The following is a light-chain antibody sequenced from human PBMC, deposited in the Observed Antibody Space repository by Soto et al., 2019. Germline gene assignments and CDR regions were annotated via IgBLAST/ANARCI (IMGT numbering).Light chain of an antibody. CDR3: QQYGSSPWT. CDR1: QSVSSSY. CDR2: GAS. V-gene: IGKV3-20*01. J-gene: IGKJ1*01. Sequence: IVLTQSPGTLSLSPGERATLSCRASQSVSSSYLAWYQQKPGQAPRLLIYGASSRATGIPDRFSGSGSGTDFTLTISRLEPEDFAVYYCQQYGSSPWTFCQGTKVEIK.